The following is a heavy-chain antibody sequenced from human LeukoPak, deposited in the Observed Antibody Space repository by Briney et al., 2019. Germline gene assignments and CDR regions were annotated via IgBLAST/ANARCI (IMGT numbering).Heavy chain of an antibody. CDR3: ARTPPKGDIDY. J-gene: IGHJ4*02. CDR1: GYTFTSYD. Sequence: ASVKVSCKASGYTFTSYDINWVRQATGQGLEWLGWMSARRGNTGYAQKFQGRVSMTRATSISTAYLELSSLTFEDTAVYYCARTPPKGDIDYWGQGTLVTVSS. CDR2: MSARRGNT. V-gene: IGHV1-8*01. D-gene: IGHD2-21*02.